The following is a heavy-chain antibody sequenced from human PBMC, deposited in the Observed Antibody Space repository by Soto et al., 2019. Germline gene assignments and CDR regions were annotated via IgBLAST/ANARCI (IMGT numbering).Heavy chain of an antibody. CDR2: IYYSGST. Sequence: TSETLSLTCTVSGGSISSYYWSWIRQPPGKGLEWIGYIYYSGSTNYNPSLKSRVTISVDTSKNQFSLKLSSVTAADTAVYYCARHDRYDYIWGSYPRDSYFDLWGRGTLVTVSS. V-gene: IGHV4-59*08. D-gene: IGHD3-16*02. CDR3: ARHDRYDYIWGSYPRDSYFDL. CDR1: GGSISSYY. J-gene: IGHJ2*01.